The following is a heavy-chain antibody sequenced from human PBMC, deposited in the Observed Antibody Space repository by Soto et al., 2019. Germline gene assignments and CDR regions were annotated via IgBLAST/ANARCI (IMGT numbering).Heavy chain of an antibody. J-gene: IGHJ4*01. D-gene: IGHD1-1*01. V-gene: IGHV4-61*03. CDR1: GRSVSRANYY. CDR2: IYYSGST. Sequence: SETLSLTCAVSGRSVSRANYYWCWIRQPQGKGLEWIGYIYYSGSTNYIPSLTSRVTISSDTSKNHFSLKLSSVTAADTAIYYCGRASGSYNDHCFGYWGRGTLVTVSS. CDR3: GRASGSYNDHCFGY.